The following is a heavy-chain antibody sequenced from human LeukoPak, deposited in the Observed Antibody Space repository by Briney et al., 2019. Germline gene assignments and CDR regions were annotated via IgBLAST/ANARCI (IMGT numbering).Heavy chain of an antibody. CDR1: GFTFSNYA. V-gene: IGHV3-30*04. D-gene: IGHD6-13*01. CDR3: AKDHGSSDWYYFDY. CDR2: ISYDGSNN. Sequence: GRSLRLSCAASGFTFSNYAMHWVRQAPGKGLEWVAVISYDGSNNYYADSVKGRFTISRDNSKNTLYLQMNTLRADDTAVYYCAKDHGSSDWYYFDYWGQGTLVTVSS. J-gene: IGHJ4*02.